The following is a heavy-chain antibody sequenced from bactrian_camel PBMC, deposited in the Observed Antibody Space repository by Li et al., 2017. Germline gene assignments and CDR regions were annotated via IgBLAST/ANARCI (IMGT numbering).Heavy chain of an antibody. CDR2: IYTGDGRT. J-gene: IGHJ4*01. CDR3: AKALGGGNYYSGEYNY. V-gene: IGHV3S1*01. Sequence: HVQLVESGGGLVQPGGSLRLSCAASGFAFSNNWMYWVRQGPGKGLEWVPTIYTGDGRTKSADSVKGRFTMSRDNAKNMLYLQMNNLKSEDTALYYCAKALGGGNYYSGEYNYWGQGTQVTVS. D-gene: IGHD2*01. CDR1: GFAFSNNW.